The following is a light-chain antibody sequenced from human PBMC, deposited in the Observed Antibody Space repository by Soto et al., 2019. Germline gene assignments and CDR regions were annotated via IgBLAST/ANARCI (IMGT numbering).Light chain of an antibody. CDR3: QQHGNSPIA. CDR1: QSVSSN. J-gene: IGKJ5*01. CDR2: GAS. V-gene: IGKV3-15*01. Sequence: MERTRARHTLTVNARERATFSSRASQSVSSNLAWYHQKPGQAPRLLIYGASTRATGIPARFSGSGSGTDFTLTISRLEPEDFAVYYCQQHGNSPIAFGQGTRLEI.